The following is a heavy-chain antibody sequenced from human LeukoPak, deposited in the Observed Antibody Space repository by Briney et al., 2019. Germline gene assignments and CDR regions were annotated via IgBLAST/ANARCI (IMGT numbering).Heavy chain of an antibody. CDR2: FYGGGST. V-gene: IGHV3-66*02. D-gene: IGHD1-14*01. Sequence: PGGSLRLSCAASGFTVNSNYMSRVRQAPGKGLEWVSVFYGGGSTYYADSVKGRFTISRDNSKNTLYLQMNSLRAEDTAVYYCARQRDRYYFDYWGQGTLVTVSS. J-gene: IGHJ4*02. CDR3: ARQRDRYYFDY. CDR1: GFTVNSNY.